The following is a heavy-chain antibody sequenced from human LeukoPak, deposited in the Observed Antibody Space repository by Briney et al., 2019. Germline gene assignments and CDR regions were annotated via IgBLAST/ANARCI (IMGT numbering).Heavy chain of an antibody. Sequence: ASVKVSCKASGGTFSSYAISWVRQAPGQGLEWMGGIIPIFGTANYAQKFQGRVTITADESTSTAYMELSSLRSEDTAVYYCATGEYYDFWSGYFKYDYWGQGTLVTVS. CDR2: IIPIFGTA. J-gene: IGHJ4*02. V-gene: IGHV1-69*13. CDR1: GGTFSSYA. CDR3: ATGEYYDFWSGYFKYDY. D-gene: IGHD3-3*01.